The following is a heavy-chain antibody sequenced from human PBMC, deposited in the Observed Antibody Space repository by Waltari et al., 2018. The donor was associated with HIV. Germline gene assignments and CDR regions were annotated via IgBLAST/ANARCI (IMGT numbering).Heavy chain of an antibody. CDR1: GGPISSGGYY. CDR3: ARVRSPGYTYGFYFYYYGMDV. Sequence: QVQLQESGPGLVKPSQTLSLTCTFSGGPISSGGYYWSWIRQHPGQDLEWIGFIYYSGSTSYNPSLKSRVTISVDTSKNQFSLKLSSVTAADTAVYYCARVRSPGYTYGFYFYYYGMDVWGQGTTVTVSS. CDR2: IYYSGST. D-gene: IGHD5-18*01. J-gene: IGHJ6*02. V-gene: IGHV4-31*03.